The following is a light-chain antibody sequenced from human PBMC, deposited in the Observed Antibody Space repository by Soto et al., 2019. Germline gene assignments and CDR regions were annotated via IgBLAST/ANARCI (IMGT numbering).Light chain of an antibody. CDR1: QGISNY. CDR3: QTYNSAPLT. J-gene: IGKJ4*01. Sequence: DIQMTQSPSSLSASVGDRVTITCRASQGISNYLAGYQQKPGKVPKLLIFAASTLQSGGPSRFSGSGSGTDFNLTIRSLQPEDVATSYCQTYNSAPLTFGGGTKVEIK. CDR2: AAS. V-gene: IGKV1-27*01.